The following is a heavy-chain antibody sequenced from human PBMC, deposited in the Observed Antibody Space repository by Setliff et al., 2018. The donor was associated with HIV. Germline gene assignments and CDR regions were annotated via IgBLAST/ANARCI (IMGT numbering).Heavy chain of an antibody. J-gene: IGHJ6*03. CDR1: GYTLTELS. CDR3: ATRGDLLGRRASTVTVYYYYLDV. V-gene: IGHV1-24*01. CDR2: FVPEHSET. D-gene: IGHD4-17*01. Sequence: ASVKVSCKVSGYTLTELSIHWVRQAPGKGLEWMGGFVPEHSETIYAQKFQGRVTMTEDTSTDTAFMELSGLTSEDTAVYYCATRGDLLGRRASTVTVYYYYLDVRGNGTTVTVSS.